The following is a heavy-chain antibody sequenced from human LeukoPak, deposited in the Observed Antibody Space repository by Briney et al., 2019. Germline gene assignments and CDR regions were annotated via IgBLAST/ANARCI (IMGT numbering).Heavy chain of an antibody. CDR3: ASPPHYDSSGSRSYYFDY. J-gene: IGHJ4*02. Sequence: SGGSLRLSCAASGFTFSHYAMYWVRQAPGKGLEWVAGISYDASNKYYVDSVKGRFTVSRDQSTSTVYVQMNSLRADDTAVYYCASPPHYDSSGSRSYYFDYWGQGTLVTVSS. CDR1: GFTFSHYA. D-gene: IGHD3-22*01. CDR2: ISYDASNK. V-gene: IGHV3-30-3*01.